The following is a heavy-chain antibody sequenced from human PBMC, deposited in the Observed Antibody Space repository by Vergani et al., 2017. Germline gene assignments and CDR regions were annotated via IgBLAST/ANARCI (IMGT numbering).Heavy chain of an antibody. J-gene: IGHJ4*02. CDR1: GFTFSSYA. D-gene: IGHD2-2*01. V-gene: IGHV3-23*01. CDR2: ISGSGGST. CDR3: ARTLGYCSSTSCSPFDY. Sequence: EVQLLESGGGLVQPGGSLRLSCAASGFTFSSYAMSWVRQAPGKGLEWVSAISGSGGSTYYADSVKGRFTISRDNAKNTLYLQMNSLRAEDTAVYYCARTLGYCSSTSCSPFDYWGQGTLVTVSS.